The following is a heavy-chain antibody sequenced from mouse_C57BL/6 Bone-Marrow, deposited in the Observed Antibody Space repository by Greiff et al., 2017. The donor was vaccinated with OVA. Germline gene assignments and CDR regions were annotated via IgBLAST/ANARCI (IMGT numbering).Heavy chain of an antibody. J-gene: IGHJ3*01. CDR2: ISSGGSDT. CDR3: ARNWFAY. CDR1: GFTFSSYG. Sequence: EVQLVESGGDLVKPGGSLKLSCAASGFTFSSYGMSWVRQTPDKRLEWVATISSGGSDTYYPDSVKGRFTISRDNAKNTLYLQMGSLKSEDTAMYYCARNWFAYWGQGTLVTVSA. V-gene: IGHV5-6*01.